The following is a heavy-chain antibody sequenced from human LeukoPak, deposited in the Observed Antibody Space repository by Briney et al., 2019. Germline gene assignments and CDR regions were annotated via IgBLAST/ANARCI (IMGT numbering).Heavy chain of an antibody. D-gene: IGHD6-13*01. V-gene: IGHV4-59*01. CDR2: IHDTRGT. Sequence: KPSETLSLTCTVSGGSMKNYYWSWIRQPPGKGLEWIGYIHDTRGTNYNPYLKSRVTMSLDTSKNHFSLSLNSVTAADTAVYLCAGGIGYATSPADHLGQGTLVTVSS. J-gene: IGHJ5*02. CDR3: AGGIGYATSPADH. CDR1: GGSMKNYY.